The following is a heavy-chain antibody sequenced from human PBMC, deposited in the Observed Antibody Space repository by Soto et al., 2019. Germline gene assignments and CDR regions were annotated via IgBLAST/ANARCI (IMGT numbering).Heavy chain of an antibody. D-gene: IGHD2-2*01. CDR3: ASNVVVPAAADIEFVRDFFY. J-gene: IGHJ4*02. CDR1: GYSFTSHY. Sequence: ASVKVSCKAIGYSFTSHYMHWVRQAPGQGLEWMGRIIPILGIANYAQKFQGRVTITADKSTSTAYMELSSLRSEDTAVYYCASNVVVPAAADIEFVRDFFYWGQGTLVTVS. V-gene: IGHV1-69*02. CDR2: IIPILGIA.